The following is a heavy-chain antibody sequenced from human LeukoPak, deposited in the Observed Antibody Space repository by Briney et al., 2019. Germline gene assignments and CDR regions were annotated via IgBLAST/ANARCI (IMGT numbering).Heavy chain of an antibody. CDR3: ARGSGSRESRYFDY. CDR2: ISSSSSYI. CDR1: GFTFSSYS. D-gene: IGHD1-26*01. Sequence: GGSLRLSCAAPGFTFSSYSINWVRQAPGKGLEWVSSISSSSSYIYYADSVKGRFTISRDNAKNSLYLQMNSLGAEDTAVYYCARGSGSRESRYFDYWGQGTLVTVSS. J-gene: IGHJ4*02. V-gene: IGHV3-21*01.